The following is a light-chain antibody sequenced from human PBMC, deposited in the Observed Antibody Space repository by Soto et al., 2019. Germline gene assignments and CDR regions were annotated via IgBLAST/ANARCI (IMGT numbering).Light chain of an antibody. J-gene: IGKJ1*01. V-gene: IGKV3-20*01. CDR2: GAS. CDR1: QSVGSSY. CDR3: QQYGSSPTWT. Sequence: EIVLTQSPGTLSLSPGERDTLSCRASQSVGSSYLAWYQQKPGQAPRLLIYGASSRATGIPDRFSGSGSGTDFTLTISRLEPEDFAVYYCQQYGSSPTWTFGQGTKVEI.